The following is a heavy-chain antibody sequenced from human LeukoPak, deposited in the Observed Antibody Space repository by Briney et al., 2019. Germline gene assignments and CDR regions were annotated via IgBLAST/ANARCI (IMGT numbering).Heavy chain of an antibody. CDR1: GVIVSSIY. Sequence: PVGCLRLSCAASGVIVSSIYMSWVRQASGQGLEWVSVIYSGGSTYYADSVKGRFTISRDNSKNTLYLQMNSLRAEDTAVYYCARSSSDIAARPIDYWGQGTLVTVSS. CDR3: ARSSSDIAARPIDY. V-gene: IGHV3-53*01. J-gene: IGHJ4*02. CDR2: IYSGGST. D-gene: IGHD6-6*01.